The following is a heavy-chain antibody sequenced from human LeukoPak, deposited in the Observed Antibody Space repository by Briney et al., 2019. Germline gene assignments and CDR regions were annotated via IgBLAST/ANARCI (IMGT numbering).Heavy chain of an antibody. Sequence: GGSLRLSCAASGFTFSSYAMSWVHQAPGKGLEWVSTISASGGSTYYADSVKGRFTISRDNSKNTLYLQMNSLRAEDTAVYYCAKRARYCSSTSCYMDVWGKGTTVTVSS. CDR3: AKRARYCSSTSCYMDV. V-gene: IGHV3-23*01. CDR2: ISASGGST. D-gene: IGHD2-2*01. CDR1: GFTFSSYA. J-gene: IGHJ6*03.